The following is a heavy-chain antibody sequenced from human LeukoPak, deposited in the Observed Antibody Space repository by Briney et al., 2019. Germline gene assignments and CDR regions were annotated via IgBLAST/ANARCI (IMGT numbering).Heavy chain of an antibody. CDR1: GFTSSTYA. V-gene: IGHV3-23*01. CDR3: AKRPRDSSGYYLGAFDG. CDR2: IGASGADT. J-gene: IGHJ3*01. Sequence: GGSLRLSCAASGFTSSTYAMTWVRQAPGKGLDWVSAIGASGADTYYADSAKGRFTVSRDNSKNTLYLQMSSLRADDTAVYFCAKRPRDSSGYYLGAFDGWGQGTTVTVSS. D-gene: IGHD3-22*01.